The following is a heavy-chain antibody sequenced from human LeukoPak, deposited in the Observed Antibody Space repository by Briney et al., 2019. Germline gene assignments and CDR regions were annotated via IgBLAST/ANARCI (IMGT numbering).Heavy chain of an antibody. J-gene: IGHJ4*02. CDR3: ARGRELPRSRYFDY. CDR2: IYTSGST. CDR1: GGSISSYY. D-gene: IGHD1-26*01. Sequence: SETLSLTCTVSGGSISSYYWSWIRQPAGKGLEWIGRIYTSGSTNYNPSLKSRVTMSVDTSKNQFSLKLSSVTAADTAVYYCARGRELPRSRYFDYWGQGTLVTVSS. V-gene: IGHV4-4*07.